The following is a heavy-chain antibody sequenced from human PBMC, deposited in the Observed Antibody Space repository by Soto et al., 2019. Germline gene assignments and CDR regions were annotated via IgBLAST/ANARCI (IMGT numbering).Heavy chain of an antibody. D-gene: IGHD2-8*02. CDR3: ARDKITGLFDY. V-gene: IGHV4-34*01. Sequence: QVQLQQWGAGLLKPSETLSLTCAVYGGSFSGYYWTWIHQPPGTGLAWIGEINHSGSTNYNPSIKSRGTISVDTSKNQFSLKLTSVTAADTAVYYCARDKITGLFDYWGQGTLVTVSS. J-gene: IGHJ4*02. CDR1: GGSFSGYY. CDR2: INHSGST.